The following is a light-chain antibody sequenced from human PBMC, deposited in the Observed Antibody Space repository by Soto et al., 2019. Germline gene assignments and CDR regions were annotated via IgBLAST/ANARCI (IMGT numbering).Light chain of an antibody. CDR3: LGYNAFFQT. J-gene: IGKJ1*01. Sequence: DIHLTQSPSTLSASVGDRVTITCRASQNINSWLAWYQQKPGEAPKVLIFDASSLQSGVPSRFSGSGSGTEFTLTIGSLQPEDFATFYCLGYNAFFQTFGKGTKWIS. CDR1: QNINSW. CDR2: DAS. V-gene: IGKV1-5*01.